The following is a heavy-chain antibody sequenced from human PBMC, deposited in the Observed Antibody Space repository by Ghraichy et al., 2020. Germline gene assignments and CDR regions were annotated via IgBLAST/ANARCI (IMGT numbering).Heavy chain of an antibody. CDR2: ITSKANGYTP. J-gene: IGHJ4*02. Sequence: GGSLRLSCAASGFTSSASAIHWVRQAPGKGLEWGGRITSKANGYTPSYGASVKGRFIISRDDSKNTAYLQMNSLKTEDTAVYYCTKGYGDNQIPFDYWGQGTLVTVSS. V-gene: IGHV3-73*01. CDR1: GFTSSASA. D-gene: IGHD4-23*01. CDR3: TKGYGDNQIPFDY.